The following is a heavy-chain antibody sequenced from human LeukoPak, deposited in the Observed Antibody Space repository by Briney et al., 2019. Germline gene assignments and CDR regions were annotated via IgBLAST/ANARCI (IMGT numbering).Heavy chain of an antibody. CDR2: IYHSGST. Sequence: SETLSLTCTVSGYSISSGYYWGWIRQPPGKGLEWIGSIYHSGSTYYNPSLKSRVTISVDTSKNQFSLKLSSATAADTAVYYCAREKSLELAITVFDYWGQGTLVTVSS. D-gene: IGHD1-7*01. J-gene: IGHJ4*02. CDR1: GYSISSGYY. CDR3: AREKSLELAITVFDY. V-gene: IGHV4-38-2*02.